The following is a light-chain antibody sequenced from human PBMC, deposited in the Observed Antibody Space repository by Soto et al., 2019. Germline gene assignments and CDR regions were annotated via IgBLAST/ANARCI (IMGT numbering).Light chain of an antibody. CDR3: QTWGTGIQV. CDR2: LNSDGSH. V-gene: IGLV4-69*01. J-gene: IGLJ2*01. CDR1: SGHSSYA. Sequence: QLVLTQSPSASASLGASVKLTCTLRSGHSSYAIAWHQQQPEKDPRYLMKLNSDGSHSKGDGIPDRFSGSSSGAERYLTISSLQSEDESDYYCQTWGTGIQVFGGGTKLTVL.